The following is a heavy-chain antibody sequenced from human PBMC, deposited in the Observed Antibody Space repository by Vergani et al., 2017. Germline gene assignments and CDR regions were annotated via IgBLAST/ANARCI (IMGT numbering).Heavy chain of an antibody. V-gene: IGHV1-69*06. CDR2: IIPIFGTA. CDR1: GGTFSSYA. Sequence: QVQLVQSGAEVKKPGSSVKVSCKASGGTFSSYAISWVRQAPGQGLEWMGGIIPIFGTANYAQKFQGRVTITADKSTSTAYMELSSLRSEDTAVYYCARAGITMVRGVSPLSYNWFDPWGQGTLVTVSS. J-gene: IGHJ5*02. D-gene: IGHD3-10*01. CDR3: ARAGITMVRGVSPLSYNWFDP.